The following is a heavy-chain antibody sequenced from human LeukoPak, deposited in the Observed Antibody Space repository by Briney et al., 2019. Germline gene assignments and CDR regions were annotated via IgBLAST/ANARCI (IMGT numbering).Heavy chain of an antibody. CDR2: ISGSGGST. D-gene: IGHD2-2*01. CDR3: AKAAGGRYCSGTSCPLYYYMDV. Sequence: PGGSLRLSCAASGFTFSSYAMSWVRQAPGKGLEWVSAISGSGGSTYYADSVKGRFTISRDNSKNTLYLQMNSLRAEDTAVYYCAKAAGGRYCSGTSCPLYYYMDVWGKGTTVTVSS. V-gene: IGHV3-23*01. J-gene: IGHJ6*03. CDR1: GFTFSSYA.